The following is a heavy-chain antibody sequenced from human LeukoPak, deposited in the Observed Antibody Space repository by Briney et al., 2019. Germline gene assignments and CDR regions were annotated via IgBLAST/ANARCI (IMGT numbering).Heavy chain of an antibody. Sequence: GGSLRLSCAASGFSFSSYGMSWVRQAPGKGLEWVSAINDNGGTTYYADSVRGRFTISRDNSKNTLYLQMNSLRAEDTAVYYCARRAGAYSHPYDYWGQGTLVTVSS. J-gene: IGHJ4*02. D-gene: IGHD4/OR15-4a*01. CDR2: INDNGGTT. CDR3: ARRAGAYSHPYDY. V-gene: IGHV3-23*01. CDR1: GFSFSSYG.